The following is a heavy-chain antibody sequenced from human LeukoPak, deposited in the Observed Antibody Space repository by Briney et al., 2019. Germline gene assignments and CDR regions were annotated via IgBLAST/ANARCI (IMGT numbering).Heavy chain of an antibody. J-gene: IGHJ1*01. V-gene: IGHV3-43D*03. CDR2: ISWDGGIT. D-gene: IGHD3-3*02. CDR3: AKDFAGIFGEYFQY. CDR1: GFTFDDYA. Sequence: PGGSLRLSCAASGFTFDDYAMHWVRQPPGKGLEWVSAISWDGGITYYGDTLNGRFTISRDNSKNSLYLQMNSLRAEDTALYYCAKDFAGIFGEYFQYWGESTLVTVSS.